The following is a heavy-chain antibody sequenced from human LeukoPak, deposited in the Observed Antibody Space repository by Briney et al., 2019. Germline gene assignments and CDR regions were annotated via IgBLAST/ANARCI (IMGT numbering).Heavy chain of an antibody. Sequence: ASVKVSCKASGHTFTNYHIHWVRQAPGQGVEWMGAVYATGGVAINTQTFPVRVTMTRDTSTGTVYMELSSLRFEDTAIYYCATEAPRSYYVDYWGQGIQVTVSS. CDR1: GHTFTNYH. V-gene: IGHV1-46*01. CDR3: ATEAPRSYYVDY. J-gene: IGHJ4*02. CDR2: VYATGGVA.